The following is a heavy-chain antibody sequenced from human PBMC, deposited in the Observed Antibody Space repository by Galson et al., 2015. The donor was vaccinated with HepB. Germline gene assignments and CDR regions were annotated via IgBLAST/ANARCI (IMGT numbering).Heavy chain of an antibody. D-gene: IGHD3-3*01. CDR3: ASPHDFWSGAFDY. CDR1: GDTLRSYT. V-gene: IGHV1-69*10. Sequence: SVKVSCKASGDTLRSYTLTWVRQAPGQGLEWMGGIMPSFGVPSYAPRFQGRITITKNKSASTAYMELSSLKSEDTALYYCASPHDFWSGAFDYWGQGTLVTVSS. CDR2: IMPSFGVP. J-gene: IGHJ4*02.